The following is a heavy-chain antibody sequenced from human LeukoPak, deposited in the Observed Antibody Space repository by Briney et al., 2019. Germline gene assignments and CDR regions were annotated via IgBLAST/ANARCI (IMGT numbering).Heavy chain of an antibody. Sequence: PGGSLRLSCAASGFTFTSYWMSWVRQAPGKGLERVANIKEDGSEQYYVDSVKGRFTISRDNAKNSLYLQMNSLRAEDTAIYYCARSSYDFWSGNFYYSDWWGQGTLVTVSS. CDR2: IKEDGSEQ. CDR3: ARSSYDFWSGNFYYSDW. V-gene: IGHV3-7*01. J-gene: IGHJ4*02. D-gene: IGHD3-3*01. CDR1: GFTFTSYW.